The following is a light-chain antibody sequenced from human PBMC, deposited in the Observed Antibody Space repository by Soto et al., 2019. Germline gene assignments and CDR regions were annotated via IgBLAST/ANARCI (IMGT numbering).Light chain of an antibody. V-gene: IGKV1-9*01. CDR2: AAS. CDR3: QQYNSDSWT. CDR1: QGISSY. J-gene: IGKJ1*01. Sequence: IQLTQSPSSLSASVGDRVTITCRASQGISSYLAWYQQKPGKAPKLLIYAASTLQSGVPSRFSGSGSGTEFTLTISSLQPDDFATYYCQQYNSDSWTFGQGTKLDIK.